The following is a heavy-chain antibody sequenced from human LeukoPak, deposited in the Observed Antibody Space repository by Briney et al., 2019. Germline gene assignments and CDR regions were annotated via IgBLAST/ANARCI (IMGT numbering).Heavy chain of an antibody. CDR3: TKDPNGDYVGAFDF. V-gene: IGHV3-23*01. J-gene: IGHJ3*01. Sequence: GGSLRLSCAASSFAFSTYAMTWVRQAPGKVLEWVSSITACGGISYADSVKGRFTVSRDNSKSTLYLQMDSLRAEDTAVYYCTKDPNGDYVGAFDFWGQGTMVTVSS. D-gene: IGHD4-17*01. CDR2: ITACGGI. CDR1: SFAFSTYA.